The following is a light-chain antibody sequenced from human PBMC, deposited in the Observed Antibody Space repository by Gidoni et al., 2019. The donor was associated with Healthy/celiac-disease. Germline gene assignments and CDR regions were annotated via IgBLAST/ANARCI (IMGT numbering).Light chain of an antibody. Sequence: EIVLTQSPATLSVSPGERATLSCRASQSVSSNLAWYQQKPGQAPRLLIYGASTRATGIPDRFSGSGSGTEFNLTISSLQSEDFAVYYCQQYNNWPQLTFGGGTKVEIK. CDR3: QQYNNWPQLT. V-gene: IGKV3-15*01. CDR2: GAS. J-gene: IGKJ4*01. CDR1: QSVSSN.